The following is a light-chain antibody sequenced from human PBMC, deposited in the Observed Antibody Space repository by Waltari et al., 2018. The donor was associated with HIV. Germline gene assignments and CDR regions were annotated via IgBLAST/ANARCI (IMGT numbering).Light chain of an antibody. CDR2: EVN. CDR3: SSYTATKILV. Sequence: QSALTQPASVSGSPGQSITISSTGTHSDIGTYNYVSWYQQQSGKAPRPLISEVNNRPSGVSNRFAGSKACNTASLSISGLQAEDEGKYYCSSYTATKILVFGGGTDVTVL. CDR1: HSDIGTYNY. J-gene: IGLJ2*01. V-gene: IGLV2-14*03.